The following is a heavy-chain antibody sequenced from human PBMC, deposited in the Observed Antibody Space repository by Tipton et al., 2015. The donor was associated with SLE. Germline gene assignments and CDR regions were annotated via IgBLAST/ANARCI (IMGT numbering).Heavy chain of an antibody. D-gene: IGHD2/OR15-2a*01. CDR1: GGSISSYY. CDR3: ARHLWTLGGGEYFQH. J-gene: IGHJ1*01. Sequence: TLSLTCTVSGGSISSYYWSWIRQPPGKGLEWIGYIYSSGSTNYNPSLKSRVTLSVDTSKTQFSLTLRSVTAADTAVYYCARHLWTLGGGEYFQHWGQGTLVTVSS. V-gene: IGHV4-59*08. CDR2: IYSSGST.